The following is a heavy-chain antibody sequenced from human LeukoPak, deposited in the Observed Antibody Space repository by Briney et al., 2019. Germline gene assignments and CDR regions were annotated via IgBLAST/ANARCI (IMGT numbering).Heavy chain of an antibody. CDR2: IIPIFGTA. CDR1: GGTFSSYA. V-gene: IGHV1-69*05. Sequence: SVKVSCKASGGTFSSYAISWVRQAPGQGLEWMGGIIPIFGTANYAQKFQGRVTITTDESTSTAYMELSSLRSEDTAVYYCARAEPAATSYYYYYYMDVWGKGTTVTVSS. CDR3: ARAEPAATSYYYYYYMDV. D-gene: IGHD2-2*01. J-gene: IGHJ6*03.